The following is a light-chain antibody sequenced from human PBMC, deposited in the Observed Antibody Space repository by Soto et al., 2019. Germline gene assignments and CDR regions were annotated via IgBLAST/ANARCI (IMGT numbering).Light chain of an antibody. Sequence: DIQMTQSPSTLSASVGDRVTITCRASLNSNSWLAWYQQKPGKAPKLLIYKASSLESGVPSRFSGSGSGTECTLTISSLQPDDFAAYYCQQDEIYPITFGPGTRLEIK. CDR1: LNSNSW. CDR3: QQDEIYPIT. CDR2: KAS. J-gene: IGKJ5*01. V-gene: IGKV1-5*03.